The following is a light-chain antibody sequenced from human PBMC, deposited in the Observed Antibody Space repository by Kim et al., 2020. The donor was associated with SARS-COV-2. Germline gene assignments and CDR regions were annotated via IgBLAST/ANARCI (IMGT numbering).Light chain of an antibody. CDR1: QDISRY. J-gene: IGKJ1*01. Sequence: DIQMTQSPSSLSASVGDRVTITCRASQDISRYLNWYQQKPRKAPKLLIYTASSLQSGVPSRFTGSGSETDFTLTISSLQPEDFATYYCQQTYSASRTFGQGTKVDIK. CDR3: QQTYSASRT. CDR2: TAS. V-gene: IGKV1-39*01.